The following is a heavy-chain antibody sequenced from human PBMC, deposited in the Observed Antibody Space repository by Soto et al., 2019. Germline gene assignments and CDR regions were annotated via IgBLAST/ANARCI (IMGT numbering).Heavy chain of an antibody. CDR3: TRAAIRGELLDY. Sequence: QVQLVESGGGVVQPGRSLRLSCAASGFTFNNYGMHWVRQAPGKGLEWVALIWHDGSNKGYADSVKGRFTISRDNSKNTLNLQMNSLRVGDTAVYYCTRAAIRGELLDYWGQGTQVTVSS. CDR2: IWHDGSNK. V-gene: IGHV3-33*01. CDR1: GFTFNNYG. D-gene: IGHD1-26*01. J-gene: IGHJ4*02.